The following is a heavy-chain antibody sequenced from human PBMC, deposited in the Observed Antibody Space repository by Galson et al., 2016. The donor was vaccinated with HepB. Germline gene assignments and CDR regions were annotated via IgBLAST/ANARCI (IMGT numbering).Heavy chain of an antibody. CDR3: VRQGGYSGYLGAFDL. CDR1: GFTFSSYS. J-gene: IGHJ3*01. CDR2: MSSSSATI. V-gene: IGHV3-48*02. Sequence: SLRLSCAAAGFTFSSYSMNWLRQAPGKGLEWIAYMSSSSATISYADSVRGRFTISRDNARKSLDLQMNSLRDEDTAVYYCVRQGGYSGYLGAFDLWGQGTLVSVSS. D-gene: IGHD5-12*01.